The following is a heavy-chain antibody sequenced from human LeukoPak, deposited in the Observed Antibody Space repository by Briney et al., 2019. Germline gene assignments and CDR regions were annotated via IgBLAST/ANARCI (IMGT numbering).Heavy chain of an antibody. D-gene: IGHD1-1*01. J-gene: IGHJ3*02. V-gene: IGHV4-59*08. CDR2: IYYSGTT. Sequence: PSETLSLTCTVSGGSISYYWSWIRQPPGKGLEWIGDIYYSGTTNYNPSLKSRVTIPVDTSKNQFSLNLNSVTAADTAVYYCARNRYNWNDYRGAFDIWGQGTMVTVSS. CDR1: GGSISYY. CDR3: ARNRYNWNDYRGAFDI.